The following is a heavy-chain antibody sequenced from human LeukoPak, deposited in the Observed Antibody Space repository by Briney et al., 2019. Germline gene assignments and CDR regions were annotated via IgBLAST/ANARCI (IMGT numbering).Heavy chain of an antibody. Sequence: ASVKVSCKASGYTFTGYYMHWVRQAPGQGLEWMGWINPNSGGTNYVQKFQGWVTMTRDTSISTAYMELSRLRSDDTAVYYCARGTTMVRGVLGDYWGQGTLVTVSS. V-gene: IGHV1-2*04. CDR3: ARGTTMVRGVLGDY. D-gene: IGHD3-10*01. J-gene: IGHJ4*02. CDR1: GYTFTGYY. CDR2: INPNSGGT.